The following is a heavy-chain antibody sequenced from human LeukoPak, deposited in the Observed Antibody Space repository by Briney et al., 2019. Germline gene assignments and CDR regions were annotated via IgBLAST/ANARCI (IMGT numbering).Heavy chain of an antibody. J-gene: IGHJ5*02. CDR3: ARGRLGIAAAGTGYNWFDP. V-gene: IGHV4-34*01. CDR2: INRSGST. D-gene: IGHD6-13*01. CDR1: GGSFSGYY. Sequence: SETLSLTCAVYGGSFSGYYWSWIRQPPGKGLEWIGEINRSGSTNYNPSLKSRVTISVDTSKNQFSLKLSSVTAADTAVYYCARGRLGIAAAGTGYNWFDPWGQGTLVTVSS.